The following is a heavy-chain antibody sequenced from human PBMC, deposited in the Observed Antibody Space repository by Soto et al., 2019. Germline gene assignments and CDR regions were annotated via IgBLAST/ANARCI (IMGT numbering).Heavy chain of an antibody. V-gene: IGHV3-48*03. Sequence: TGGSLRLSCAASGFMFSSYEVNWVRQPPGKGLEWVSYISSSGSTIYYADSVKGRFTSSRDNAKNSLYLQMNSLRVEDTAVYYCASRNTGGFDYWGQGTLVTVSS. J-gene: IGHJ4*02. CDR2: ISSSGSTI. CDR3: ASRNTGGFDY. D-gene: IGHD2-2*02. CDR1: GFMFSSYE.